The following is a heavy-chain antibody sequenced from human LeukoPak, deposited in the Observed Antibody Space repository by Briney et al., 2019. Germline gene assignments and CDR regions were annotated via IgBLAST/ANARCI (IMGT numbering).Heavy chain of an antibody. D-gene: IGHD6-19*01. V-gene: IGHV5-51*01. CDR2: IYPGDSDT. CDR1: GYIFSNYW. Sequence: GESLKISCKGSGYIFSNYWIAWVRQMPGKGLEYMGIIYPGDSDTRYSPSFQGQVTISADKSISTAYLQWTSLKASDTAMYYCARYISDWGAFDYWGQGTLVTVSS. CDR3: ARYISDWGAFDY. J-gene: IGHJ4*02.